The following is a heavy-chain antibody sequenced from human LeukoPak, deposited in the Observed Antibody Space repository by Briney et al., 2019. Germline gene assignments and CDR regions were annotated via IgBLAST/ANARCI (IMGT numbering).Heavy chain of an antibody. Sequence: SETLSLTCSVSGGSISSYYWNWIRQPAGTGLEWIGRIYRSGSTNYSPSLKSRISMSIDTSKSQFSLKLSSVTAADTAVYYCASSNDNGDYYFDSWGQGTLVTVSS. CDR1: GGSISSYY. CDR2: IYRSGST. CDR3: ASSNDNGDYYFDS. V-gene: IGHV4-4*07. J-gene: IGHJ4*02. D-gene: IGHD4-17*01.